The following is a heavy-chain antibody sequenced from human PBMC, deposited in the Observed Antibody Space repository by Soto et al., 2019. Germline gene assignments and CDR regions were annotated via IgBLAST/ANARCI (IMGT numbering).Heavy chain of an antibody. D-gene: IGHD2-15*01. CDR1: GYSFTSYW. CDR3: ARLCGGGSCYSTCGMDV. V-gene: IGHV5-51*01. J-gene: IGHJ6*02. Sequence: PGESLKISCKGSGYSFTSYWIGWVRQMPGKGLEWMGIIYPGDSDTRYSPSFQGQVTISADKSISTAYLQWSGLKASDTAMYYCARLCGGGSCYSTCGMDVWGQGTTVTVSS. CDR2: IYPGDSDT.